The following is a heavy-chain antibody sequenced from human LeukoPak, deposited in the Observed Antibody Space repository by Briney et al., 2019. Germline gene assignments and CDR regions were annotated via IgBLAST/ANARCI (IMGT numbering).Heavy chain of an antibody. CDR3: ATLGSGSSWYYFDY. CDR1: GFAFSFYA. CDR2: INANSGTT. V-gene: IGHV3-23*01. Sequence: GGSLRLSCAASGFAFSFYAMSWLRQPPGKGLEWVSTINANSGTTSYAASVRGRFTISRDNSKNTLYLQMNSLRAEDTAVYYCATLGSGSSWYYFDYWGQGTLVTVSS. D-gene: IGHD3-10*01. J-gene: IGHJ4*02.